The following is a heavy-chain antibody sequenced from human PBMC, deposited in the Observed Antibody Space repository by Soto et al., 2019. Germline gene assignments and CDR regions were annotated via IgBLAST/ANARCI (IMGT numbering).Heavy chain of an antibody. CDR2: IYSGGST. D-gene: IGHD4-4*01. CDR3: ARATGGRNYRRYYHYYMDV. Sequence: GGSLRLSCAASGFTVSSNYMSWVRQAPGKGLEWVSVIYSGGSTYYADSVKGRFTISRHNSKNTLYLQMNSLRAEDTAVYYCARATGGRNYRRYYHYYMDVWGKGTTVTVSS. J-gene: IGHJ6*03. CDR1: GFTVSSNY. V-gene: IGHV3-53*04.